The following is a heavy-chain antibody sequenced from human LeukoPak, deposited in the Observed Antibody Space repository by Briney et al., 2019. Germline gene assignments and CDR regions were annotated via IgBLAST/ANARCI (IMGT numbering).Heavy chain of an antibody. V-gene: IGHV4-59*11. CDR3: ARQWVRGSFDY. Sequence: SETLSLTCTVSGGSISSHYWSWIRQPPGEGLEWIGYIYYSGSTNYNPSLKSRVTISVDTSKNQFSLKLSSVTAADTAVYYCARQWVRGSFDYWGQGTLVTVSS. CDR2: IYYSGST. CDR1: GGSISSHY. J-gene: IGHJ4*02. D-gene: IGHD3-10*01.